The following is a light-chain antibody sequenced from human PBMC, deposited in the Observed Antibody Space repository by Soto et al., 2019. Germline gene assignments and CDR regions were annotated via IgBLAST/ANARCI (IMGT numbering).Light chain of an antibody. Sequence: EIVLTQSPGTLSMSPGERATLSCRASQSDSSRYVAWHQQKPGQAPRLLLSGATNRATGIPDRFSGSGSGTDFTLTISRLEHEDFAVYYCLQYSNSPFTFGPGTKVEIK. CDR1: QSDSSRY. J-gene: IGKJ3*01. CDR2: GAT. V-gene: IGKV3-20*01. CDR3: LQYSNSPFT.